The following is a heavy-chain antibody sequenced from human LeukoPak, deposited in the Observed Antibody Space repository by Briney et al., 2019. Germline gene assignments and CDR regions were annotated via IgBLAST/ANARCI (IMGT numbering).Heavy chain of an antibody. CDR2: IWPDGSHK. J-gene: IGHJ4*02. CDR1: GFTFSSNG. CDR3: TTVRGWYLYYFDY. Sequence: GGSLRLSCTASGFTFSSNGMHWVRQAPGKGLEWVAVIWPDGSHKYYSDPVKGRFTISRDNSKNTLYLQMNSLRTEDTAVYYCTTVRGWYLYYFDYWGQGTLVTVSS. V-gene: IGHV3-33*01. D-gene: IGHD6-19*01.